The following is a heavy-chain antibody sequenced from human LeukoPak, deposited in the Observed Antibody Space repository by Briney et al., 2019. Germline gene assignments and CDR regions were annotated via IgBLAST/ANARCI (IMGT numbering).Heavy chain of an antibody. CDR3: ARRTDYYDSSGWYYYYMDV. CDR1: VYTFTSYY. Sequence: ASVKLSCKSSVYTFTSYYINWARQATGQGLEWMGWINPNSGNTGYAQKFQGRVTITRNTSISTAYMELSSLRSEDTAVYYCARRTDYYDSSGWYYYYMDVWGKGTTVTVSS. D-gene: IGHD3-22*01. V-gene: IGHV1-8*03. CDR2: INPNSGNT. J-gene: IGHJ6*03.